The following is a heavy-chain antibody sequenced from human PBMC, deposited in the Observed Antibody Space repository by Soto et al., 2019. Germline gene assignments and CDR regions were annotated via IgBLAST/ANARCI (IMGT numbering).Heavy chain of an antibody. CDR1: GYIFTRYN. CDR2: IDPNVGST. D-gene: IGHD3-3*02. J-gene: IGHJ4*02. CDR3: ARVIFGVVMAY. Sequence: QVQLVQSGAEVKRPGASVKVSCKASGYIFTRYNIHWVRLAPGQGLEWMGVIDPNVGSTTYAQKFQDRVTMARDTSTSTVYMDLSRLTSDDTAVYYCARVIFGVVMAYWGQGTQVIVSS. V-gene: IGHV1-46*01.